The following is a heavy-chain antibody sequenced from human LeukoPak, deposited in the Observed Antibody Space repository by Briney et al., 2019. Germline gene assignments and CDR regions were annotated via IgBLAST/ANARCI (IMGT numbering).Heavy chain of an antibody. CDR2: IYSGGGT. D-gene: IGHD3-22*01. CDR3: ARNYYDSSAYYYFDY. V-gene: IGHV3-66*01. Sequence: PGGSLRLSCAASGFTVSSNYMSWVRQAPGKGLEWVSVIYSGGGTYYADSVKGRFTISRDNSKNTLYLQMNSLGAEDTAVYYCARNYYDSSAYYYFDYWGQGTLVTVSS. CDR1: GFTVSSNY. J-gene: IGHJ4*02.